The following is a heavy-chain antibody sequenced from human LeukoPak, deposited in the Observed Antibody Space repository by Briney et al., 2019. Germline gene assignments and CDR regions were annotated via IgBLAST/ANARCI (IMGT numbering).Heavy chain of an antibody. CDR3: ARGMRNPDTTDAFDI. Sequence: GGSLRLSCAASGFTVSSNYMRWVRQAPGKGLEWVSVIYSGGSTYYADSVKGRFTISRHNSKNTLYLQMNSLRAEDTAVYYCARGMRNPDTTDAFDIWGQGTMVTVSS. J-gene: IGHJ3*02. CDR1: GFTVSSNY. D-gene: IGHD1-1*01. CDR2: IYSGGST. V-gene: IGHV3-53*04.